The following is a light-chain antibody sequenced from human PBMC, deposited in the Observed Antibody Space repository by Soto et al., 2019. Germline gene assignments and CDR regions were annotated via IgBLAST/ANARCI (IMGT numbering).Light chain of an antibody. CDR3: AVLDDRLSGL. Sequence: QSVLTQPPSASGTHGQRVIITCSGGTSNVERNYVYWYQHLPGAAPKLLIYRDPQRPSGVPDRFSASESGSSASLASSGLRAEDEADYYCAVLDDRLSGLFAGGTKLTVL. V-gene: IGLV1-47*01. J-gene: IGLJ3*02. CDR2: RDP. CDR1: TSNVERNY.